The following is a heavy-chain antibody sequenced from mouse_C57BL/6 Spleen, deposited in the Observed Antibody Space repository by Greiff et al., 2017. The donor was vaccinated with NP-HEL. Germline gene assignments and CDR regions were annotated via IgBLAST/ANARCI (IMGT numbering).Heavy chain of an antibody. Sequence: QVQLKQSGAELVRPGASVKLSCKASGYTFTDYYINWVKQRPGQGLEWIARIYPGSGNTYYNEKFKGKATLTAEKSSSTAYMQLSSLTSEDSAVYFCAMCYDPSCYAMDYWGQGTSVTVSS. V-gene: IGHV1-76*01. CDR2: IYPGSGNT. CDR3: AMCYDPSCYAMDY. D-gene: IGHD2-3*01. J-gene: IGHJ4*01. CDR1: GYTFTDYY.